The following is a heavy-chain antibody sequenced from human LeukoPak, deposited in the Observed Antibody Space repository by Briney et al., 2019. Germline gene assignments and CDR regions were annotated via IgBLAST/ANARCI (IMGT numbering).Heavy chain of an antibody. CDR2: INHSGST. J-gene: IGHJ4*02. CDR1: GGSFSGYY. Sequence: SETLSLTCAVYGGSFSGYYWSWIRQPPGKGLEWIGEINHSGSTNYNPSLKSRVTISVDTSKNLFSLKLSSVTAADTAVYYCARGSDDYVWGSYRHGFDYWGQGTLVTVSS. V-gene: IGHV4-34*01. CDR3: ARGSDDYVWGSYRHGFDY. D-gene: IGHD3-16*02.